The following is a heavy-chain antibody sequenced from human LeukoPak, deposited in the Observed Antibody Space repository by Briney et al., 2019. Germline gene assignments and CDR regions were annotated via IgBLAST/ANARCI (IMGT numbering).Heavy chain of an antibody. CDR2: IYSGGST. Sequence: GGSLRLSCAASGFTVSSNYMSWVRQAPGKGLEWVSVIYSGGSTYYADSVKGRFTISRDNSKNTLYLQMNSLRAEDTAVYYCARDRYYYDSSGYYGGNYGMDVWGQGTTVTVSS. V-gene: IGHV3-53*01. D-gene: IGHD3-22*01. J-gene: IGHJ6*02. CDR1: GFTVSSNY. CDR3: ARDRYYYDSSGYYGGNYGMDV.